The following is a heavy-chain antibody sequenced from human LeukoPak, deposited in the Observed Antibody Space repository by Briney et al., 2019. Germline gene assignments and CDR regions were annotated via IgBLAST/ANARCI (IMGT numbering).Heavy chain of an antibody. Sequence: PGGSLRLSCAASGFSSSTYGMNWVRQAPGKGLDWVAFIRYDGSNKYYADSVKGRFTISRDNSKNTVYLQMNSLRAEDTAVYYCAKDGGDYDYYDYYMDVWGKGTTVTVS. J-gene: IGHJ6*03. CDR1: GFSSSTYG. CDR3: AKDGGDYDYYDYYMDV. V-gene: IGHV3-30*02. CDR2: IRYDGSNK. D-gene: IGHD4-17*01.